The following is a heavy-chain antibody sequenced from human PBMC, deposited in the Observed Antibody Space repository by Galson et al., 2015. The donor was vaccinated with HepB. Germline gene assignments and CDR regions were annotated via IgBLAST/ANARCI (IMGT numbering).Heavy chain of an antibody. CDR2: ISGSGGST. Sequence: SLRLSCAASGFTFSNYAMSWVRQAPGKGLEWVSAISGSGGSTYYADSVKGRFTISRDNSKNTLYLQMNSLRAEDTAVYYCAHHPRVANGMDVWGQGTLVTVSS. V-gene: IGHV3-23*01. CDR1: GFTFSNYA. J-gene: IGHJ6*02. CDR3: AHHPRVANGMDV.